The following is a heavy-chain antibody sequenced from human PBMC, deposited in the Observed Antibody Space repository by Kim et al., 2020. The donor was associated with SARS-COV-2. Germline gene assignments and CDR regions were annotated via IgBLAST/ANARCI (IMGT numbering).Heavy chain of an antibody. D-gene: IGHD3-22*01. CDR2: IVVGSGNT. V-gene: IGHV1-58*01. Sequence: SVKVSCKASGFTFTSSAVQWVRQARGQRLEWIGWIVVGSGNTNYAQKFQERVTITRDMSTSTAYMELSSLRSEDTAVYYCAAAVYYDSSGYYCSGSESFYIWGQGKMGTVSS. J-gene: IGHJ3*02. CDR3: AAAVYYDSSGYYCSGSESFYI. CDR1: GFTFTSSA.